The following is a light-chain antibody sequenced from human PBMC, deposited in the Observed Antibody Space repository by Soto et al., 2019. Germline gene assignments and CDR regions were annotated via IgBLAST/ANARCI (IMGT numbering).Light chain of an antibody. V-gene: IGLV1-51*01. CDR3: GTWDTSLSAIWV. CDR2: DNN. CDR1: NSNIAINY. J-gene: IGLJ3*02. Sequence: QSVLTQPPSVSAAPGQKVTISCSGSNSNIAINYVSWYQQLPGAAPKLLIYDNNKRPSGIPARFSASKSGTSATLGITGLQTGDEADYYCGTWDTSLSAIWVFGGGTKLTVL.